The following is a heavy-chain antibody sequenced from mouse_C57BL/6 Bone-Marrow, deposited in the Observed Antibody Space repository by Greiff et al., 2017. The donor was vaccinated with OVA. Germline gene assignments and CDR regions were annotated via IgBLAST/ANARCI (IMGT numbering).Heavy chain of an antibody. CDR3: ASGYSSSFAY. Sequence: EVMLVESGGDLVKPGGSLKLSCAASGFTFSSYGMSWVRQTPDKRLEWVATISSGGSYTYYPDSVKGRFTISRDNAKNTLYLQMSSLKSEDTAMYYCASGYSSSFAYWGQGTLVTVSA. J-gene: IGHJ3*01. D-gene: IGHD2-12*01. CDR1: GFTFSSYG. CDR2: ISSGGSYT. V-gene: IGHV5-6*01.